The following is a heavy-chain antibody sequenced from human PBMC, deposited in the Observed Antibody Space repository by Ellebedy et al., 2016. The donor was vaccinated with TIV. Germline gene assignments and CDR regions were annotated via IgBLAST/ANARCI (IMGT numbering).Heavy chain of an antibody. CDR2: IDWDDDT. V-gene: IGHV2-70*04. Sequence: SGPTLVKPTQTLTLTCTLSGLSVSSSGMRVSWFRQPPGKALEWLARIDWDDDTFYNTSLKTRLTISKYTSKNQVVLTMTVMEPVDTATYYCARISRDAFDIWGQGIMVIVSS. J-gene: IGHJ3*02. CDR3: ARISRDAFDI. CDR1: GLSVSSSGMR.